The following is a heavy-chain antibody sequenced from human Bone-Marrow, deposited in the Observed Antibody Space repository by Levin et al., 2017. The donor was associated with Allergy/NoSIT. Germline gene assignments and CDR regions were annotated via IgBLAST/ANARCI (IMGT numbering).Heavy chain of an antibody. CDR1: GGSFSGYY. V-gene: IGHV4-34*01. J-gene: IGHJ4*02. D-gene: IGHD6-6*01. Sequence: PSETLSLTCAVYGGSFSGYYWSWIRQPPGKGLEWIGEINHSGSTNYNPSLKSRVTISVDTSKNQFSLKLSSVTAADTAVYYCARVGEQLVDPTSKGNDYWGQGTLVTVSS. CDR3: ARVGEQLVDPTSKGNDY. CDR2: INHSGST.